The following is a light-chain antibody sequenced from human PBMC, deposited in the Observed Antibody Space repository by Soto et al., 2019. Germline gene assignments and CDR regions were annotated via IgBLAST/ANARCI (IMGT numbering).Light chain of an antibody. CDR2: DGS. V-gene: IGLV3-21*02. J-gene: IGLJ1*01. CDR1: NIGSKS. CDR3: QVWDSSSDHYV. Sequence: SYELTQPPSVSVAPGQTARITCGGNNIGSKSVHWYQQKPGQAPVLVVYDGSDRPSGIPERFSGSNSGNTATLTISRVEAGDEADYYCQVWDSSSDHYVFGTGTMLTVL.